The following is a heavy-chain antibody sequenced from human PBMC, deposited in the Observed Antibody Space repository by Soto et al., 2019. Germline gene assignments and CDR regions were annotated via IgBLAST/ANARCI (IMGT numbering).Heavy chain of an antibody. Sequence: QVQLVQSGAEVKKPGSSVKVSCKASGGTFSSYAISWVRQAPGQGLVWKGGIITIIGTANYAQKFQGRVTITAADSTSTSYRGVSSLSSEDTAVNYCATPSAPHFLEWSTDAFDIWGQGTMVTVS. V-gene: IGHV1-69*12. J-gene: IGHJ3*02. CDR3: ATPSAPHFLEWSTDAFDI. CDR2: IITIIGTA. CDR1: GGTFSSYA. D-gene: IGHD3-3*01.